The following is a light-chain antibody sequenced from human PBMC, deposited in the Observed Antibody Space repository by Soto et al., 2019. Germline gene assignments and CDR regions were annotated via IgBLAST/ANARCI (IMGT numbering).Light chain of an antibody. CDR2: HAS. CDR1: QIISSW. V-gene: IGKV1-5*01. CDR3: QQNHSSPWT. Sequence: DIQVTQSPSTLSTSVRDRVTITSRASQIISSWLAWYQQTPGKAPKPRIYHASSLANGVQARFSGSGSGTESALTITSLQPDDIATYYCQQNHSSPWTFGQGTKVQV. J-gene: IGKJ1*01.